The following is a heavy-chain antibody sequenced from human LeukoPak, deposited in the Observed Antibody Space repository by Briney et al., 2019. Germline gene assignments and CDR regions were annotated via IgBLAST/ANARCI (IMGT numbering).Heavy chain of an antibody. V-gene: IGHV3-23*01. J-gene: IGHJ4*02. CDR1: GFTFSSYA. Sequence: GGSLRLFCAASGFTFSSYAMSWVRQAPGKGLEWVSAISGSGGSTYYADSVKGRFTISRDNSKNTLYLQMNSLRAEDTAVYYCAKDRSRYGDYELHDYWGQGTLVTVSS. D-gene: IGHD4-17*01. CDR2: ISGSGGST. CDR3: AKDRSRYGDYELHDY.